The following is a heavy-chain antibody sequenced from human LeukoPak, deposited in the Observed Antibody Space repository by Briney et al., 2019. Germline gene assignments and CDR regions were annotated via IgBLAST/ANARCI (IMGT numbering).Heavy chain of an antibody. CDR1: GYTFTGYY. V-gene: IGHV1-2*02. Sequence: ASVKVSCKASGYTFTGYYMHWVRQAPGQGLEWMGWINPNRGGTNYAQKFQGRVTMTSDTSISTAYMELSRLRSDDTAVYYCARGFGSGSYYNVGPYYYYMDVWGKGTTVTISS. J-gene: IGHJ6*03. CDR3: ARGFGSGSYYNVGPYYYYMDV. D-gene: IGHD3-10*01. CDR2: INPNRGGT.